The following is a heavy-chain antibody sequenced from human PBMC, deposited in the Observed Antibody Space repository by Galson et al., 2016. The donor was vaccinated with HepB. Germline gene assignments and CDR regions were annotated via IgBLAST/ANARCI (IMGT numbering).Heavy chain of an antibody. Sequence: SVKVSCKASGYSFTNNHIHWVRQAPGQGLEWMGIINPNGGGTNDAQKIKGTVTMTRDTSTSTMYLEMRSLRFQDTAVYYCARNGVGGYCSGVTRYPGMDVWGQGTTVTVSS. CDR3: ARNGVGGYCSGVTRYPGMDV. J-gene: IGHJ6*02. V-gene: IGHV1-46*01. D-gene: IGHD2-15*01. CDR2: INPNGGGT. CDR1: GYSFTNNH.